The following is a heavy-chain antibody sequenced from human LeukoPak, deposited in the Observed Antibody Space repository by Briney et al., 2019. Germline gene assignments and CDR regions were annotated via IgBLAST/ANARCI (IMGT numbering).Heavy chain of an antibody. CDR1: GFTFSSYG. Sequence: GGSLRLSCAASGFTFSSYGMSWVRQAPGKGLEWVSSTIVSGGSTYYADSVTGRFTISRDNSKNTLYLQMNRLRVEDTAVYYCTRDFGRSSYYFDFWGQGTLVTVSS. J-gene: IGHJ4*02. V-gene: IGHV3-23*01. CDR2: TIVSGGST. CDR3: TRDFGRSSYYFDF. D-gene: IGHD3-3*01.